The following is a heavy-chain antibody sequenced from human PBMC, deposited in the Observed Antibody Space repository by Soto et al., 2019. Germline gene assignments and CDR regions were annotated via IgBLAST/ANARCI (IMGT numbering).Heavy chain of an antibody. CDR3: ATDFDYSSSFSDY. J-gene: IGHJ4*02. CDR1: GFTFSSYA. V-gene: IGHV3-23*01. CDR2: ISASGTST. D-gene: IGHD6-13*01. Sequence: EVQLLESGGGLVQPGGSLRLSCAVSGFTFSSYAMSWVRQAPGKGLEWVSAISASGTSTYYADSVKGRYTISRDNSRSTLYLQMNSLRAADTAVYYCATDFDYSSSFSDYWGQGTLVTVSS.